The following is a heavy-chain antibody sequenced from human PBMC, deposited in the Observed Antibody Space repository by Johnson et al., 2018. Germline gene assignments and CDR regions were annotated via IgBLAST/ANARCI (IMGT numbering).Heavy chain of an antibody. CDR3: ARENYGSGSSPQW. J-gene: IGHJ4*02. V-gene: IGHV3-74*01. D-gene: IGHD3-10*01. Sequence: VQLVESGGGLVQPGGSLRLSCAASGFTFSSYWMYWVRQAPGKGLVWVSLINSDGSSTRSADSGKGRFTISIDNAKKTLYLQMNSLRAEDTAVYYCARENYGSGSSPQWWGQGILVTVSS. CDR2: INSDGSST. CDR1: GFTFSSYW.